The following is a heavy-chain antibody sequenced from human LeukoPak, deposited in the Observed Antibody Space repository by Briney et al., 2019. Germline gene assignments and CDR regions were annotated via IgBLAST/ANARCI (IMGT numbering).Heavy chain of an antibody. Sequence: GGSLRLSCAASGFSFSTYWMTWVRQAPGKGLEWVANMKQDGSEKYYVDSVKGRFTISRDNAKNSLYLEMNSLRAEDTAMFYCARDRRDGYNVLDYWGQGTLVTVSS. V-gene: IGHV3-7*01. J-gene: IGHJ4*02. CDR1: GFSFSTYW. D-gene: IGHD5-24*01. CDR3: ARDRRDGYNVLDY. CDR2: MKQDGSEK.